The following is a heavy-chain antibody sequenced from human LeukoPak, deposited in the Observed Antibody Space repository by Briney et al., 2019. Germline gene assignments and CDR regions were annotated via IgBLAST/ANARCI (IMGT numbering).Heavy chain of an antibody. V-gene: IGHV1-46*01. CDR2: INPSGGST. Sequence: GASVKVSSKASGYTFTTSYMNWVRPAPRQGLEWMGIINPSGGSTSYAQKFQGRVTMTRDTSTSTVYMDLSSLRSEDTAVYYCARGLVDIVAPLFDYWGQGTLVTVSS. CDR1: GYTFTTSY. D-gene: IGHD5-12*01. CDR3: ARGLVDIVAPLFDY. J-gene: IGHJ4*02.